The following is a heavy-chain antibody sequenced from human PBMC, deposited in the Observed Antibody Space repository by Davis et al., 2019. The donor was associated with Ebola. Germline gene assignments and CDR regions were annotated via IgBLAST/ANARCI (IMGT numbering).Heavy chain of an antibody. V-gene: IGHV4-34*12. J-gene: IGHJ4*02. Sequence: MPSETLSLTCAVYGGSFSGYYWSWIRQPPGQGLEWIGSIFYSGKTYYNSSLQSRVTISVDTSKNQFSLKLSSVTAADTAVYYCARDRGIAARRFDYWGQGTLVTVSS. CDR3: ARDRGIAARRFDY. CDR1: GGSFSGYY. D-gene: IGHD6-6*01. CDR2: IFYSGKT.